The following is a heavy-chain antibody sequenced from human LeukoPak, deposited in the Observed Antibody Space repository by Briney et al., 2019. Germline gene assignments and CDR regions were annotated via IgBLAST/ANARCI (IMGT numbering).Heavy chain of an antibody. D-gene: IGHD5-18*01. V-gene: IGHV3-21*04. J-gene: IGHJ6*03. CDR2: ISSSSSYI. Sequence: TGGSLRLSCAASGFTFSNYSMNWVRQAPGKGLEWVSCISSSSSYIYYADSVKGRFTISRDNAKNSLYLQMNSLRAEDTALYYCARGPDTAMGNYYYYMDVWGKGTTVTVSS. CDR1: GFTFSNYS. CDR3: ARGPDTAMGNYYYYMDV.